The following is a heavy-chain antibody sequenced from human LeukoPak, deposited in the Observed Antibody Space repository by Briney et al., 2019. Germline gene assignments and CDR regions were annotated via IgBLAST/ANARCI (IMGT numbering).Heavy chain of an antibody. V-gene: IGHV5-51*01. D-gene: IGHD3-10*01. Sequence: GGSLRLSCAASGFTFDDYAMHWVRQMPGKGLEWMGIIYPGDSDTRYSPSFQGQVTISADKSISTAYLQWSSLKASDTAMYYCARLMVRGVIQVFDYWGQGTLVTVSS. CDR3: ARLMVRGVIQVFDY. CDR1: GFTFDDYA. CDR2: IYPGDSDT. J-gene: IGHJ4*02.